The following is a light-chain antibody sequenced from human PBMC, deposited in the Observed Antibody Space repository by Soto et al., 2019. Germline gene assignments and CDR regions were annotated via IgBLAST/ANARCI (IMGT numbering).Light chain of an antibody. CDR3: LQYDNYSWT. V-gene: IGKV1-5*01. CDR1: RSISDW. J-gene: IGKJ1*01. Sequence: DLPMTQSPSSLSASVGDRVTITCRASRSISDWVAWYQQKPGKAPNLLIFDASNLKSGVPSRFSGSGSGTEFTLTISSLQPDDVATYYCLQYDNYSWTFGQGTKVDI. CDR2: DAS.